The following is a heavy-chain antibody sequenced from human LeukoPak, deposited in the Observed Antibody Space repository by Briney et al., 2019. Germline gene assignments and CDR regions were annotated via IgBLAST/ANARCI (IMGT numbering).Heavy chain of an antibody. CDR3: AREVPYCSSTSCLSDGMDV. CDR2: IYYSGST. Sequence: SETLSLTCTVSGGSISSYYWSWIRQPPGKGLGWIGYIYYSGSTNYNPSLKSRVTISVDTSKNQFSLKLSSVTAADTAVYYCAREVPYCSSTSCLSDGMDVWGQGTTVTVSS. CDR1: GGSISSYY. J-gene: IGHJ6*02. D-gene: IGHD2-2*01. V-gene: IGHV4-59*01.